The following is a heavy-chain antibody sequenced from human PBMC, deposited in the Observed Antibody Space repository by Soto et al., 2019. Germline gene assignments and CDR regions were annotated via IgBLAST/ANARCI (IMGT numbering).Heavy chain of an antibody. CDR2: INHSGKT. CDR3: ARIPPPGYFDY. Sequence: SETLSLTCAVYGDSFRGSFWGWVRQSPGKGLEWIGEINHSGKTDYNPSLESRVTISVDTSKNQFSLKLSSVTAADTAVYYCARIPPPGYFDYWGQGTLVTVSS. D-gene: IGHD2-21*01. CDR1: GDSFRGSF. V-gene: IGHV4-34*01. J-gene: IGHJ4*02.